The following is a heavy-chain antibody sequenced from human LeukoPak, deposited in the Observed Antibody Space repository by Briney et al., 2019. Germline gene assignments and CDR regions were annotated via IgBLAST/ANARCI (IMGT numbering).Heavy chain of an antibody. Sequence: SETLSLTCTVSGGSINSYYWSWIRQPPGKGLEYIGYIYYSGSTDYNPSLKSRVTISVDTSKNRFSLNLSPVTAADTAVYYCARHSGRLGPFDYWGQGTLVTVSS. J-gene: IGHJ4*02. CDR3: ARHSGRLGPFDY. V-gene: IGHV4-59*08. CDR1: GGSINSYY. CDR2: IYYSGST. D-gene: IGHD5-12*01.